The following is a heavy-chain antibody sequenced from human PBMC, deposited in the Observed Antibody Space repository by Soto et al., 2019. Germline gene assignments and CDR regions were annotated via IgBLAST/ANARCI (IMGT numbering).Heavy chain of an antibody. D-gene: IGHD6-6*01. CDR1: GFTFSSYG. Sequence: ESGGGVVQPGRSLRLSCAASGFTFSSYGMHWVRQAPGKGLEWVAVISYDGSNKYYADSVKGRFTISRDNSKNTLYLQMNSLRAEDTAVYYCAKDSLQLGGLFDYWGQGTLVTVSS. CDR2: ISYDGSNK. J-gene: IGHJ4*02. V-gene: IGHV3-30*18. CDR3: AKDSLQLGGLFDY.